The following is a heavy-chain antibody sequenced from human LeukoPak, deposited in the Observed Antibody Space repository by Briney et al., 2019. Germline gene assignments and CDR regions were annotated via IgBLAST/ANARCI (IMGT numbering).Heavy chain of an antibody. J-gene: IGHJ3*02. CDR2: ISTSGTT. D-gene: IGHD2-2*01. CDR1: GGSISSYY. CDR3: ARVSTRYAFDI. V-gene: IGHV4-4*07. Sequence: SETLSLTCTVSGGSISSYYWSWIRQPAGKGLEWIGRISTSGTTNYNPSLKSRVTISVDTSKNQFSLKLSSVTAADTAVYYCARVSTRYAFDIWGQGTMVTVSS.